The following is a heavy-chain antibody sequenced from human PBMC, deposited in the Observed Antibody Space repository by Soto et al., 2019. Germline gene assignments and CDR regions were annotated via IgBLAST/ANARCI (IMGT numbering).Heavy chain of an antibody. V-gene: IGHV3-23*01. Sequence: PVGSLRLSCAASGFTFSSYAMSWVRQAPGKGLEWVSAISGSGGSTYYADSVKGRFTISRDNSKNTLYLQMNSLRAEDTAVYYCAKDTTQSSSFDYWGQGTLVTVSS. CDR1: GFTFSSYA. CDR2: ISGSGGST. CDR3: AKDTTQSSSFDY. J-gene: IGHJ4*02. D-gene: IGHD6-13*01.